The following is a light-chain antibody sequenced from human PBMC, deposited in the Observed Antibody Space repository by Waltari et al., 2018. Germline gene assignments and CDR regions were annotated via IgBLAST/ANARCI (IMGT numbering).Light chain of an antibody. CDR3: CSFASRIGV. V-gene: IGLV2-23*02. Sequence: QSVLTQPASVSGSPGQSITISCTGTSSDVGSYNFVSWYQQHPGKAPKLIISEVTKRPSGVSNRFSGSKSGNTASLTISGLQADDEADYYCCSFASRIGVFGGGTKVTVL. CDR2: EVT. J-gene: IGLJ2*01. CDR1: SSDVGSYNF.